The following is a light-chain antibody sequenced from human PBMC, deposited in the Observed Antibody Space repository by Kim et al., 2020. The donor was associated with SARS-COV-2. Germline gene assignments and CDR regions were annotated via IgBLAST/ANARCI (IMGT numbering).Light chain of an antibody. V-gene: IGLV3-19*01. CDR3: NSRDSSGNHLV. Sequence: ARGQTGRITCHGDSLRKYYASWYQQKPGQAPVLVIYGKNNRPSGIPDRFSGSSSGNTASLTITGAQAEDEADYYCNSRDSSGNHLVFGGGTQLTVL. J-gene: IGLJ2*01. CDR1: SLRKYY. CDR2: GKN.